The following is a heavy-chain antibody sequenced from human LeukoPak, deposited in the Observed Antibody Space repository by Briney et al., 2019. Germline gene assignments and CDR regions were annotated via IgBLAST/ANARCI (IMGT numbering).Heavy chain of an antibody. J-gene: IGHJ4*02. Sequence: GGSLRLSCAASGFILSDHYMDWVRQGPGKGLEWVGRIRNKVKSYTTEYAASVKGRFTVSGDDSKNSLYLQMNGLKTEDTAVYFCVRSSSRGGYYYLDYWGQGTRVTVSS. CDR3: VRSSSRGGYYYLDY. D-gene: IGHD3-22*01. CDR2: IRNKVKSYTT. CDR1: GFILSDHY. V-gene: IGHV3-72*01.